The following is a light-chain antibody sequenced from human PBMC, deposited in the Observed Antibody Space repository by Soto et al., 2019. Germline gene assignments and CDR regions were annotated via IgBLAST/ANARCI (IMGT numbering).Light chain of an antibody. CDR1: QSVSSN. CDR3: QQYDTSPPMYT. CDR2: GAS. J-gene: IGKJ2*01. Sequence: KHSAAALSLYPRKRASLSCGASQSVSSNLALYQQKPGQAPRLRIHGASTRAAGIPDRFSGSGSGTDFTLTISRLEPDDVAVYYCQQYDTSPPMYTFGQ. V-gene: IGKV3-20*01.